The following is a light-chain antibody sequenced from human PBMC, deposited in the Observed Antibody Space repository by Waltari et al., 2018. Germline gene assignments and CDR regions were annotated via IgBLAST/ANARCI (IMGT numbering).Light chain of an antibody. CDR3: CSYTGTYTHWV. CDR1: SNDVGAYNY. J-gene: IGLJ3*02. CDR2: DVS. Sequence: QSALTQPRSVSGSPGQSVTISCTGTSNDVGAYNYVSWHQQHPGKAPKLMIYDVSKRPYWVPDRFSASKSGNTASLTISGLQAEDEADYYCCSYTGTYTHWVFGGGTKLTVL. V-gene: IGLV2-11*01.